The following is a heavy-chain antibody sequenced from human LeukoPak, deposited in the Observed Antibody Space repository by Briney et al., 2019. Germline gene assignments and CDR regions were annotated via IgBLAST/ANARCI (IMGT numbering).Heavy chain of an antibody. CDR1: GFTFSSYW. CDR3: TTDQFGGGDCYDY. CDR2: INTDGSSA. D-gene: IGHD2-21*01. J-gene: IGHJ4*02. V-gene: IGHV3-74*01. Sequence: GGSLRLSCAASGFTFSSYWMHWVRQAPGKGLVWVSRINTDGSSASYADSVKGRFTISRDNAKNTLYLQMNSLKTEDTAVYYCTTDQFGGGDCYDYWGQGTLVTVSS.